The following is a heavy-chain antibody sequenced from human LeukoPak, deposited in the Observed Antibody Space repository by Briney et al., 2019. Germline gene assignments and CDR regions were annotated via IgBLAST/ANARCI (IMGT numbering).Heavy chain of an antibody. Sequence: GGSLRLSCTASGFTFRNYAMSWVRRAPGKGLEWVSAISGSGGATDHADSVKGRFTVSKDISKNTWYLQMNNLRAEDTAVYYCAKAVRELLFPDYFDYWGQGILVTVSS. V-gene: IGHV3-23*01. D-gene: IGHD1-26*01. CDR3: AKAVRELLFPDYFDY. CDR1: GFTFRNYA. J-gene: IGHJ4*02. CDR2: ISGSGGAT.